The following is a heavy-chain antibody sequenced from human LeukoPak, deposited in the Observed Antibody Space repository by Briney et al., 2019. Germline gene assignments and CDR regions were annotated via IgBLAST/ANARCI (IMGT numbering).Heavy chain of an antibody. CDR2: IYPGDADT. V-gene: IGHV5-51*01. CDR1: GYSFTSYW. J-gene: IGHJ6*03. Sequence: KVGESLKISCKGSGYSFTSYWIAWVRQMPGKGLEWMGIIYPGDADTTYSPSFQGQVTISADKSISTAYLQWSSLKASDTAMYYCVKMSTNDYYMDVWGKGTTVTISS. D-gene: IGHD5-24*01. CDR3: VKMSTNDYYMDV.